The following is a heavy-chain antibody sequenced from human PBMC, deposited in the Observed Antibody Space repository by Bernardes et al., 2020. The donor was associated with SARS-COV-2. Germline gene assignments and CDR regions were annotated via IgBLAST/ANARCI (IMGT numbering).Heavy chain of an antibody. V-gene: IGHV3-23*01. Sequence: GGSLRLSCAASGFTFSRYAISWVRQAPGKGLEWVSDISSSGGNTYYADSVKGRFTISRENSKDTLYLQMNSLRAEDTAVYYCANSGYCNSISCYTGYWGQGTLVTVSS. CDR3: ANSGYCNSISCYTGY. CDR1: GFTFSRYA. J-gene: IGHJ4*02. D-gene: IGHD2-2*02. CDR2: ISSSGGNT.